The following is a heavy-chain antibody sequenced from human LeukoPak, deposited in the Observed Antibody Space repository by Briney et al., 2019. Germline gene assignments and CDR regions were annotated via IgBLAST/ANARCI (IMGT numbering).Heavy chain of an antibody. CDR1: GGSISSSHYY. V-gene: IGHV4-39*01. D-gene: IGHD3-10*01. CDR2: IYYSGTT. CDR3: ARQISDYYYYYIDV. Sequence: SETLSLTCTVSGGSISSSHYYWGWIRQAPGKGLEWIGTIYYSGTTYYNPSLESRATISEDTSKNQFSLTLRSVTAADTAVYYCARQISDYYYYYIDVWGKGTTVTVSS. J-gene: IGHJ6*03.